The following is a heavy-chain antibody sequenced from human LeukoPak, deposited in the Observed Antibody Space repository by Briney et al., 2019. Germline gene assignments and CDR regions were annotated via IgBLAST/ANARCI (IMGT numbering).Heavy chain of an antibody. J-gene: IGHJ6*03. CDR2: IIPIFGTA. V-gene: IGHV1-69*05. D-gene: IGHD4-11*01. CDR1: GGTFSSYA. CDR3: ARGTVMGYYYYYYYMDV. Sequence: GASVKVSCKASGGTFSSYAISWVRQAPGQGLEWMGGIIPIFGTANYAQKFQGRVTITTDESTSTAYMELSSLRSEDTAVYYCARGTVMGYYYYYYYMDVWGKGTTVTVSS.